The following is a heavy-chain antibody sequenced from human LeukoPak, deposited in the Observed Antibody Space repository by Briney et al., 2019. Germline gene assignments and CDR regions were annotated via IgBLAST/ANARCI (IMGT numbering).Heavy chain of an antibody. CDR2: IYYSGST. CDR1: GGSISSSSYY. D-gene: IGHD6-19*01. Sequence: KTSETLSLTCTVSGGSISSSSYYWGWIRQPPGKGLEWIGSIYYSGSTYYNPSLKSRVTISVDTSKNQFSLKLSSVTAADTAVYYCARQTSDLSSAQSRLVYSSGWFAAQLFDYWGQGTLVTVSS. CDR3: ARQTSDLSSAQSRLVYSSGWFAAQLFDY. V-gene: IGHV4-39*01. J-gene: IGHJ4*02.